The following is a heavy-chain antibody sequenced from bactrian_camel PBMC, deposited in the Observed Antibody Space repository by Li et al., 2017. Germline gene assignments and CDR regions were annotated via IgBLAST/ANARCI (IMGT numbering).Heavy chain of an antibody. CDR1: GFTFSTYD. J-gene: IGHJ4*01. V-gene: IGHV3S40*01. CDR2: INSGGGT. D-gene: IGHD7*01. Sequence: VQLVESGGGSVQAGGSLRLSCAASGFTFSTYDLSWVRLAPGKGLEWVSTINSGGGTYYADSVKGRFTISRDNAKNTLYLRLNSLKTEDTAMYYCGTMAYTGGWGQGTQVTVS. CDR3: GTMAYTGG.